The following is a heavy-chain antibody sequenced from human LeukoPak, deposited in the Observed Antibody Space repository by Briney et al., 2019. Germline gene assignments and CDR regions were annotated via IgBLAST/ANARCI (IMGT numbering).Heavy chain of an antibody. D-gene: IGHD3-10*01. V-gene: IGHV1-8*01. CDR3: ARVIVVRGVTLSAVFDP. J-gene: IGHJ5*02. Sequence: ASVKVSCKASGYTFTSYDINWVRQATGQGLEWMGWMNPNSGSTGYAQKFQGRVTMTRNTSISTAYMELSSLRSEDTAVYYCARVIVVRGVTLSAVFDPWGQGTLVTVSS. CDR2: MNPNSGST. CDR1: GYTFTSYD.